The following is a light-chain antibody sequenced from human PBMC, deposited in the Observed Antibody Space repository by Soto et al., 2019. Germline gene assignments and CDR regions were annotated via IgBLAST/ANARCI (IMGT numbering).Light chain of an antibody. J-gene: IGKJ1*01. CDR3: QQYNTYSRTWT. CDR2: KAS. CDR1: QSISSW. Sequence: IQMTQSPSTLSASVGDRVTITCRASQSISSWLAWYQQKAGKAPKLLIYKASSLESGVPSRFSGSGSGTEFTLTISSLQPDDFATYYCQQYNTYSRTWTFGQGTKVDIK. V-gene: IGKV1-5*03.